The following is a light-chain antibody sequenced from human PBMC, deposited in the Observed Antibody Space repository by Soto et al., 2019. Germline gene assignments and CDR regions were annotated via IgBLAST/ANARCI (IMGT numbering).Light chain of an antibody. V-gene: IGKV3-15*01. Sequence: EIAMTQSPATLSVSPGERXXLSCRASQSVNSNLAWYQQKPGQAPRLLIYGASTRATGIPARFSGSGSGTEFTVTISXXQSXXXXXXXXXXXXNWPLTFGGGTKVEIK. J-gene: IGKJ4*01. CDR3: XXXXNWPLT. CDR2: GAS. CDR1: QSVNSN.